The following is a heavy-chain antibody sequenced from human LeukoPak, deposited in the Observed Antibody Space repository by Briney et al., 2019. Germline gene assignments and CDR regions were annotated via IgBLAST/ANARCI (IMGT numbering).Heavy chain of an antibody. J-gene: IGHJ4*02. CDR3: ARGPYYYDSSGYYLDY. CDR2: IYTSGST. V-gene: IGHV4-4*07. D-gene: IGHD3-22*01. CDR1: GGSISSYY. Sequence: PSETLSLTCTVSGGSISSYYWSWIRQPAGKGLEWIGRIYTSGSTNYNPSLKCRVTMSVDTSKNQFSLKLSSVTAADTAVYYCARGPYYYDSSGYYLDYWGQGTLVTVSS.